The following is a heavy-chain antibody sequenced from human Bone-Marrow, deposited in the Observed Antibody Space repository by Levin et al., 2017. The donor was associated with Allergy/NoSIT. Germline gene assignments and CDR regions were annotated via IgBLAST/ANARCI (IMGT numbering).Heavy chain of an antibody. Sequence: GGSLRLSCAASGFSFSDYSMNWVRQIPGKGLEWVSIVNGAGDGTRYADSVEGRFTISRDNSKNTLYLQMNNLRADDTAIYYCAKKCVVPHGVDCFDPWGQGTLVTVSS. CDR2: VNGAGDGT. CDR3: AKKCVVPHGVDCFDP. CDR1: GFSFSDYS. D-gene: IGHD2-2*01. J-gene: IGHJ5*02. V-gene: IGHV3-23*01.